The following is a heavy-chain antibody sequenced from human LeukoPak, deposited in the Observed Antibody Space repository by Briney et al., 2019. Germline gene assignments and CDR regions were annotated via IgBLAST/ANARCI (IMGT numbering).Heavy chain of an antibody. Sequence: PSETLSLTCTVSGGSISSGDYYWTWIRQPPGKGLEWIGYIYYSGSTYYSPSLKGRVTISVDTSKNQFSLKLSSVTAAETAVYYCARGSIAAAPGTYDGIDVWGQGTTVTVSS. CDR1: GGSISSGDYY. V-gene: IGHV4-30-4*01. CDR3: ARGSIAAAPGTYDGIDV. J-gene: IGHJ6*02. D-gene: IGHD6-13*01. CDR2: IYYSGST.